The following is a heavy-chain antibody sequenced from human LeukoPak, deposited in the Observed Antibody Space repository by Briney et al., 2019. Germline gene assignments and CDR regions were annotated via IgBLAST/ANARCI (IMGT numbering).Heavy chain of an antibody. D-gene: IGHD3-10*01. CDR2: IRYDGNNK. CDR1: GFTFSSYG. J-gene: IGHJ4*02. Sequence: PGGSLRLSCAASGFTFSSYGMHWVRQDPGKGLEWVAFIRYDGNNKYYADSVKGRFTISRDNSKNTLFLQMNSLRAGDTAVYYCARVRRLLWFGGLLGEFDYWGQGTLVTVSS. V-gene: IGHV3-30*02. CDR3: ARVRRLLWFGGLLGEFDY.